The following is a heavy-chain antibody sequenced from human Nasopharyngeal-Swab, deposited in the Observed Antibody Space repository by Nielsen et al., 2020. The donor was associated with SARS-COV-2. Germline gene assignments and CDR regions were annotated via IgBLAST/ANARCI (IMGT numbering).Heavy chain of an antibody. D-gene: IGHD3-22*01. CDR2: ISYDGSNK. J-gene: IGHJ5*02. Sequence: GESLKISCAASGFTFSSYAMHWVRQAPGKGLEWVAVISYDGSNKYYADSVKGRFTISRDNSKNTLYPQMNSLRAEDTAVYYCARKGLYDSSGYPFDPWGQGTLVTVSS. CDR3: ARKGLYDSSGYPFDP. CDR1: GFTFSSYA. V-gene: IGHV3-30*04.